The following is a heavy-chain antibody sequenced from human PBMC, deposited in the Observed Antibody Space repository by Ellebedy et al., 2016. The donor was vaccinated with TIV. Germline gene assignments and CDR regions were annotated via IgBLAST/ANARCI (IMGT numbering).Heavy chain of an antibody. V-gene: IGHV1-2*02. J-gene: IGHJ4*02. CDR3: ARGLHYSSSWYGRRYYFDN. Sequence: ASVKVSCKASEYTFIDHYLHWVRQAPGQGLEWMGWINPSSGGTYYAQKFQGRVTMTRDTSISTAYMELSRLRSDDSAVYYCARGLHYSSSWYGRRYYFDNWGQGTPVTVSS. D-gene: IGHD6-13*01. CDR1: EYTFIDHY. CDR2: INPSSGGT.